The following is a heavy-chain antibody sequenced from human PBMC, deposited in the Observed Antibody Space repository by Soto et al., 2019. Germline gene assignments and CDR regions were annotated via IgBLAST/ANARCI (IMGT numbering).Heavy chain of an antibody. J-gene: IGHJ4*02. CDR3: ARESGGNWNSVFSGYFDY. V-gene: IGHV3-30-3*01. D-gene: IGHD1-7*01. CDR2: ISYDGSNK. CDR1: GFTFSSYA. Sequence: GGSLRLSCAASGFTFSSYAMHWVRQAPGKGLEWVAVISYDGSNKYYADSVKGRFTISRDNSKNTLYLQMNSLRAEDTAVYYCARESGGNWNSVFSGYFDYWGQGTLVTVSS.